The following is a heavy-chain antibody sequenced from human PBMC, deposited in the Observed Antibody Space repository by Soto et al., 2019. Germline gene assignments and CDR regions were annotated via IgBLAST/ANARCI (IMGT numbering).Heavy chain of an antibody. Sequence: GASVKVSCKASGYTFTGYYMHWVRQAPGQGLEWMGWINPNSGGTNYAQKFQGWVTMTRDTSISTAYMELSRLRSDDTAVYYCARVYYDRGGTYSYSYMDVGGKGTRVTVPS. CDR2: INPNSGGT. D-gene: IGHD3-3*01. V-gene: IGHV1-2*04. CDR1: GYTFTGYY. J-gene: IGHJ6*03. CDR3: ARVYYDRGGTYSYSYMDV.